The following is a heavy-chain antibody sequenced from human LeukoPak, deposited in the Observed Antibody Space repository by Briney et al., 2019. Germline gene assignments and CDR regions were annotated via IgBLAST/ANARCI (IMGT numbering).Heavy chain of an antibody. CDR1: GYTFITYY. J-gene: IGHJ5*02. Sequence: ASVKVSCKASGYTFITYYMHWVRQAPGQGLEWMGIINPSGDSTSYAQKFQGRVTMTRDTSTSTVYMELSSLRSEDTAVYYCARDRFRMYYYDSSGYYGVFDPWGQGTLVTVSS. CDR2: INPSGDST. V-gene: IGHV1-46*01. D-gene: IGHD3-22*01. CDR3: ARDRFRMYYYDSSGYYGVFDP.